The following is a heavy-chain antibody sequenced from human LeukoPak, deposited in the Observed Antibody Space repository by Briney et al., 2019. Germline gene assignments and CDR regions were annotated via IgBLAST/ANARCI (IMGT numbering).Heavy chain of an antibody. CDR2: TYYGSGRSN. J-gene: IGHJ4*02. V-gene: IGHV6-1*01. CDR3: ARGRHSAFDY. CDR1: GESLSSSVVA. D-gene: IGHD2-2*01. Sequence: SQTLSLTCAISGESLSSSVVAWNWIRQSPSRGLEWLGRTYYGSGRSNEYALSVKSRIVINADTSKNQFSLQLNSVTPEDTAFYYCARGRHSAFDYWGQGKLVTVSS.